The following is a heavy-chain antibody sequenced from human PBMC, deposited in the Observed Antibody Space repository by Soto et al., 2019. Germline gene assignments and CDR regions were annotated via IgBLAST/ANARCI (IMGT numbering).Heavy chain of an antibody. Sequence: PSETLSLTCTVSGGSVSSGSYYWSWIRQPPGKGLEWIGYIYYSGSTNYNPSLKSRVTISVDTSKNQFSLKLSSVTAADTVVYYCARGVPYSYGYVSWFDPWGQGTLVTVSS. D-gene: IGHD5-18*01. V-gene: IGHV4-61*01. J-gene: IGHJ5*02. CDR3: ARGVPYSYGYVSWFDP. CDR1: GGSVSSGSYY. CDR2: IYYSGST.